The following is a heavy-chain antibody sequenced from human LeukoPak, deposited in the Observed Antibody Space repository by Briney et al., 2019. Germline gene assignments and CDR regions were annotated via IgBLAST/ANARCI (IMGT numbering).Heavy chain of an antibody. Sequence: PSETLSLTCTVSGGSMNTYYWSWIRQPPGKGLEWIGYIYSSGSNNYNPSLKRRVTMSVDMSKNQLYLNLSSVTAADTAVYYCARDYGGYRFDFWGQGSLVSVSS. D-gene: IGHD5-12*01. J-gene: IGHJ4*02. CDR2: IYSSGSN. CDR3: ARDYGGYRFDF. V-gene: IGHV4-59*01. CDR1: GGSMNTYY.